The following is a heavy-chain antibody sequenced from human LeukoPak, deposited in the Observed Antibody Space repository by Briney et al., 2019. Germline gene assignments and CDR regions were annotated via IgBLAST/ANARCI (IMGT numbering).Heavy chain of an antibody. J-gene: IGHJ5*02. CDR1: GGSINNYF. CDR3: ARRARAEADTSPDNWIDP. V-gene: IGHV4-59*08. CDR2: VYYTGST. D-gene: IGHD6-13*01. Sequence: SETLSLTCSVSGGSINNYFWNWLRQPPGRGLEWIGHVYYTGSTRYNPSLKSRVFISIDTSMNQFSLKLSSVTAADTAVYYRARRARAEADTSPDNWIDPWGQGTLVTVSS.